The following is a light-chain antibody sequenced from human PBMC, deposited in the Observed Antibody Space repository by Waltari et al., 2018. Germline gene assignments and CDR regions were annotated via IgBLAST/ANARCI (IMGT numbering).Light chain of an antibody. CDR3: QVWEGSSDHYV. J-gene: IGLJ1*01. V-gene: IGLV3-21*03. CDR1: NIGGKT. CDR2: DDS. Sequence: SYVLTQPASVSVAPGKTARITCEGNNIGGKTVHWYQLRPGQAPVLVVHDDSDRPSGSPEGFSVSNSGNTATLTISGVEVGDEGDYYCQVWEGSSDHYVFGTGTAVSV.